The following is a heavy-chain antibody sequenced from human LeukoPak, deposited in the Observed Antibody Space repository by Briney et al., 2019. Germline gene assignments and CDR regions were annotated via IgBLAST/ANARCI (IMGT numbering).Heavy chain of an antibody. D-gene: IGHD5-18*01. CDR2: IYDSWNT. CDR3: ARDQIGYGLDY. Sequence: PSETLSLTCIVSSGSINNHYWSWIRQPPGKGLEWIGYIYDSWNTNYNPSLPSRVTISMDASRNQFSLNLTSVTAADTAVYYCARDQIGYGLDYWSQGTLVTVSS. J-gene: IGHJ4*02. V-gene: IGHV4-59*11. CDR1: SGSINNHY.